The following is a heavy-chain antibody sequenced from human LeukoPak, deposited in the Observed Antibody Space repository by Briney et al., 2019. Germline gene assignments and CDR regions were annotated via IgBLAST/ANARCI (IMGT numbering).Heavy chain of an antibody. CDR1: RFTFSRYW. CDR3: ARHGAGFDY. J-gene: IGHJ4*02. V-gene: IGHV5-51*01. Sequence: SGGSLRLSCTASRFTFSRYWMSWVRQAPGKGLEWMGIIYPADSDTRYSPSFQGQVTISADKSISTAYLQWSSLKASDTAMYYCARHGAGFDYWGQGTLVTVSS. CDR2: IYPADSDT. D-gene: IGHD3-16*01.